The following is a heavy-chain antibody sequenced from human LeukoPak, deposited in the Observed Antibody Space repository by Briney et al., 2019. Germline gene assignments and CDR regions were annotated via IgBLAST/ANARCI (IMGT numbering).Heavy chain of an antibody. CDR3: ATLYSYGPYYFDY. V-gene: IGHV1-24*01. CDR1: RYTLTELS. Sequence: ASVKVSCKVSRYTLTELSMHWVRQAPGKGLEWMGGFDPEDGETIYAQKFQGRVTMTEDTSTDTAYMELSSLRSEDTAVYYCATLYSYGPYYFDYWGQGTLVTVSS. D-gene: IGHD5-18*01. CDR2: FDPEDGET. J-gene: IGHJ4*02.